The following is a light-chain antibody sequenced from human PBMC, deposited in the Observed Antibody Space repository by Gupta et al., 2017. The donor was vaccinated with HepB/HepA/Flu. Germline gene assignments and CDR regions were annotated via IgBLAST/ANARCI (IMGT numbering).Light chain of an antibody. CDR1: SSDIGDYKL. CDR3: SSYAGVNNWV. J-gene: IGLJ3*02. CDR2: EVT. V-gene: IGLV2-8*01. Sequence: QSALTLPPSPSGSPGQSVTISCTGTSSDIGDYKLVSWYQQPPGKAPNLIIDEVTKRPAGVPGCFSGYKSGKTASLTVSGHPADDEDDYYCSSYAGVNNWVFGGGTKLTVL.